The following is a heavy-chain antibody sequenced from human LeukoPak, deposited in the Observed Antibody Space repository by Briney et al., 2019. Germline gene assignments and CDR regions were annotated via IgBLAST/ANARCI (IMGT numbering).Heavy chain of an antibody. D-gene: IGHD6-13*01. V-gene: IGHV3-21*01. Sequence: GGSLRLSCAPSGFIFSSYSMNWVRQAAGRGLEWVSSISSSSSYIYYADSVKGRFTISRDNAKNSLYLQMNSLRAEDTAVYYCARGSGIAAANDYWGEGTLVTVSS. CDR2: ISSSSSYI. J-gene: IGHJ4*02. CDR1: GFIFSSYS. CDR3: ARGSGIAAANDY.